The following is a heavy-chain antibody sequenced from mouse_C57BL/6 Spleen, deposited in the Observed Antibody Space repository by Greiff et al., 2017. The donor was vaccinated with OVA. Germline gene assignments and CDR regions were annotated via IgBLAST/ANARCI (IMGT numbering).Heavy chain of an antibody. Sequence: VQLQQPGAELVKPGASVKVSCKASGYTFTSYWMHWVKQRPGQGLEWIGRIHPSDSDTNYNQKFKGKATLTVDKSSSTAYMQLSSLTSEDSAVYYCAMGYGSSRAMDYWGQGTSVTVSS. CDR2: IHPSDSDT. V-gene: IGHV1-74*01. CDR1: GYTFTSYW. CDR3: AMGYGSSRAMDY. J-gene: IGHJ4*01. D-gene: IGHD1-1*01.